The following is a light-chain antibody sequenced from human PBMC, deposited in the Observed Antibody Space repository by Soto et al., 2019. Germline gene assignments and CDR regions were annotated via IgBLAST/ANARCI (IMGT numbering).Light chain of an antibody. Sequence: DFQMTQSPSSLSASVGDRVTITCRATQAISNYLAWYQQKPGKVPKLLIYAAFTLQSGVPSRFSGSGSGTDFTLTISSLQPEDVATYYCQKYNSAPWTFDQGTKVEIK. CDR3: QKYNSAPWT. J-gene: IGKJ1*01. CDR1: QAISNY. CDR2: AAF. V-gene: IGKV1-27*01.